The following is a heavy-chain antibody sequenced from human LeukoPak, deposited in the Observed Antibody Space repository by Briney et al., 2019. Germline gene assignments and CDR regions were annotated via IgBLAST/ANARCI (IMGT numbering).Heavy chain of an antibody. D-gene: IGHD3-16*01. J-gene: IGHJ4*02. CDR3: ARAVGPFDY. V-gene: IGHV3-33*01. Sequence: PGGSLRLSCATSGFTFSTYGIHWVRQAPGKGLEWVAAIWPDGSYKYYADSVKGRFTISRDNSKNTVYLQMNTLRDEDTAVYYCARAVGPFDYWGQGTLVTVFS. CDR1: GFTFSTYG. CDR2: IWPDGSYK.